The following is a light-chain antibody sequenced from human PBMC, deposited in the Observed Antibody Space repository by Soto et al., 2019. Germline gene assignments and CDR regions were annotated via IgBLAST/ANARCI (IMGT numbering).Light chain of an antibody. V-gene: IGKV3-20*01. CDR2: GAS. J-gene: IGKJ4*01. CDR3: QQYSRVPHT. Sequence: DIVLTQSPGTLSLSPGERATLSCRASQSVNSNYLAWYQQKPGQAPRLLIHGASSRATGIPARFSGSGSGTDFTLTISSLEAEDFVIYYCQQYSRVPHTFGGGTKLEIK. CDR1: QSVNSNY.